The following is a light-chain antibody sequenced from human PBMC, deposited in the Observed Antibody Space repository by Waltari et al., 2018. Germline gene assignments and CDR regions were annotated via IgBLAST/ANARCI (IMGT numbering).Light chain of an antibody. Sequence: QSALTQPAYASGCPGKPITTYCTGTSSHVGGYNYVSWYQQHPCHAPKLMIYDVSNRPSGVSNRFSGSKSDNTASLTISGLQAEDEADYYCSSYTSSSTWVFGGGTKLTVL. CDR1: SSHVGGYNY. CDR3: SSYTSSSTWV. J-gene: IGLJ3*02. CDR2: DVS. V-gene: IGLV2-14*03.